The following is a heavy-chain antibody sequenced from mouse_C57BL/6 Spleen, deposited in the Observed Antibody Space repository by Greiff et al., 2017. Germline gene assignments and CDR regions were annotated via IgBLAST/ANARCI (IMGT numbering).Heavy chain of an antibody. CDR3: AREGLGFAY. J-gene: IGHJ3*01. D-gene: IGHD2-4*01. V-gene: IGHV1-4*01. CDR2: INPSSGYT. Sequence: VKLQQSGAELARPGASVKMSCKASGYTFTSYTMHWVQQRPGQGLEWIGYINPSSGYTKYNQKFKDKATLTADKSSSTAYMQLSSLTSEDSAVYYCAREGLGFAYWGQGTLVTVSA. CDR1: GYTFTSYT.